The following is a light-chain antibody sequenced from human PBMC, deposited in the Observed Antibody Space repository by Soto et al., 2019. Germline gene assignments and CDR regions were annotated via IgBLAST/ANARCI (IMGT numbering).Light chain of an antibody. CDR3: CTDTGRDFYT. V-gene: IGLV2-8*01. CDR2: EVT. CDR1: SSDVGVHNF. Sequence: QSALTQPPSASGSLGQSVTISCTGTSSDVGVHNFVSWYQQSPGKAPKLLIYEVTKRPAGVPDRFSGSKSGNTASLTVSGLQAEDEADYYCCTDTGRDFYTLGRGTKLTVL. J-gene: IGLJ2*01.